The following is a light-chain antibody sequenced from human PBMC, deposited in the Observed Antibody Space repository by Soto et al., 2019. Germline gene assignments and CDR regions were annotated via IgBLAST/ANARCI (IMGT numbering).Light chain of an antibody. CDR3: SSYGGPNKSKYV. CDR2: EVN. V-gene: IGLV2-8*01. Sequence: QSALTQPPSASGSPGQSVTISCTGTSSDVGAYNYVSWYQQHPGKAPKLMISEVNKRPSGVPDRFSGSKSGNTASLTVSGLQPEDEADYYCSSYGGPNKSKYVFGTGTKLTVL. CDR1: SSDVGAYNY. J-gene: IGLJ1*01.